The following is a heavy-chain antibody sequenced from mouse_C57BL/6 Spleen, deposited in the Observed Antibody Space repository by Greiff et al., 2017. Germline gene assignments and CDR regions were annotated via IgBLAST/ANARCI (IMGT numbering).Heavy chain of an antibody. J-gene: IGHJ4*01. Sequence: QVQLQQPGAELVKPGASVKLSCKASGYTFTSYWMQWVKQRPGQGLEWIGEIDPSDSYTNYNQKFKGKATLTVDTSSSTAYMQLSSLTSEDSAVYYCARPYYKAMDYWGQGTSVTVSS. CDR1: GYTFTSYW. V-gene: IGHV1-50*01. CDR3: ARPYYKAMDY. D-gene: IGHD2-12*01. CDR2: IDPSDSYT.